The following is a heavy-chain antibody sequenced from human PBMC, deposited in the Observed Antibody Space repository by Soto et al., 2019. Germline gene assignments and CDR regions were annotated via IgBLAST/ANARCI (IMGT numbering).Heavy chain of an antibody. CDR3: ARVGEGWLEPRKFVPH. J-gene: IGHJ1*01. V-gene: IGHV1-18*01. CDR1: GYSFTTYD. D-gene: IGHD3-10*01. Sequence: QVQLVQSGAEVKKPGASVKVSCKASGYSFTTYDIIWLRQAPGQGLEWMGWISVYNGNTHYAQKIQGRVTMTTDTSTSTAYMELRSLRSDDTAVYYCARVGEGWLEPRKFVPHWGQGTLVTVSS. CDR2: ISVYNGNT.